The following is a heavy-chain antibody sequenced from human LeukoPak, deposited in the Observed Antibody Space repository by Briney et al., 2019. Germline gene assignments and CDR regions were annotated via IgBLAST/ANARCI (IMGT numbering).Heavy chain of an antibody. CDR2: INHSGST. J-gene: IGHJ4*02. CDR3: ARDEPGADYGDYGFGY. D-gene: IGHD4-17*01. Sequence: SETLSLTYAAYGGSFSGYYWSWIRQPPGKGLEWIGEINHSGSTNYNPSLKSRVTISVDTSKNQFSLKLSSVTAADTAVYYCARDEPGADYGDYGFGYWGQGTLVTVSS. V-gene: IGHV4-34*01. CDR1: GGSFSGYY.